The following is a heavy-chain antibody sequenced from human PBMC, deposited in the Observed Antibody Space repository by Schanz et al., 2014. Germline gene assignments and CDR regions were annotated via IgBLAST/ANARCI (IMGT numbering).Heavy chain of an antibody. D-gene: IGHD4-17*01. J-gene: IGHJ4*02. CDR3: ARFRESANFGDEETGSLNYFDS. CDR2: VSSTGSA. V-gene: IGHV4-59*01. Sequence: QVQLEESGPGMVKPSETLSLNCTVSGGSFISYYWSWIRQPPGKGLEWIGYVSSTGSAESNPSLKSRVTLSVDTSKNQFSLKVRSVTAADTAVYFCARFRESANFGDEETGSLNYFDSWGQGAL. CDR1: GGSFISYY.